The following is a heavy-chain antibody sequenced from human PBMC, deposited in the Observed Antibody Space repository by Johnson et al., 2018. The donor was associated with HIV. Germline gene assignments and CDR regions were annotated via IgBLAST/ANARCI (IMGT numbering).Heavy chain of an antibody. CDR3: ARGEDGVDAFDI. CDR1: GFTFSSYG. CDR2: ISYDGSNK. J-gene: IGHJ3*02. Sequence: QVLLVESGGGVVQPGRSLRLSCAASGFTFSSYGMHWVRQAPGKGLEWVAVISYDGSNKYYADSVKGRFTISRDNSKNTLYLQMNSLRAEDTAVYYCARGEDGVDAFDIWGQGTMVTVSS. V-gene: IGHV3-30*03. D-gene: IGHD4-17*01.